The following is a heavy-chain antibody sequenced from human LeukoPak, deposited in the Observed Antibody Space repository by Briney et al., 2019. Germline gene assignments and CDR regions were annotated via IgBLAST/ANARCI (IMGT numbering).Heavy chain of an antibody. CDR2: INDRGIAT. V-gene: IGHV3-23*01. CDR3: AKGLKTAVGPYKGYHYYMDV. D-gene: IGHD5-18*01. Sequence: PGGSLRLSCAASGFTFSNYAMSWVRQAPGKGLERVSPINDRGIATYYADSVKGRFTISRDNSKNTLSLQVSSLRAEDTAIYYCAKGLKTAVGPYKGYHYYMDVWGKGTTVTVSS. CDR1: GFTFSNYA. J-gene: IGHJ6*03.